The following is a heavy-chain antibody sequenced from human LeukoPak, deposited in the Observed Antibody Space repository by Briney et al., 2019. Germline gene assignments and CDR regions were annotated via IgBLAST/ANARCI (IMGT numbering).Heavy chain of an antibody. Sequence: GGSLRLSCAASGFTFSNYGMSGVRQAPGKGLEWVSAIRGSGGSTYYADSVKGRFTISRDNSKNTLYLQMNSLRAEDTAVYYCANKRGSGSSDWGQGTLVTVSS. CDR2: IRGSGGST. J-gene: IGHJ4*02. CDR1: GFTFSNYG. CDR3: ANKRGSGSSD. D-gene: IGHD3-10*01. V-gene: IGHV3-23*01.